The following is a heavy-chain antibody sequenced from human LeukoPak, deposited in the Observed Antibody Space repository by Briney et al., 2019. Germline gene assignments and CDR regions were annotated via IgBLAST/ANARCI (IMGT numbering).Heavy chain of an antibody. CDR1: GYTFTTYN. J-gene: IGHJ4*02. Sequence: ASVKVSCKASGYTFTTYNINWVRQAPGQGLEWMGWINAGNGNTKYSQEFQGRVTITRDTSASTAYMELSSLRSEDMAVYYCAREAPSYYYDSSGYLDYWGQGTLVTVSS. CDR3: AREAPSYYYDSSGYLDY. V-gene: IGHV1-3*03. D-gene: IGHD3-22*01. CDR2: INAGNGNT.